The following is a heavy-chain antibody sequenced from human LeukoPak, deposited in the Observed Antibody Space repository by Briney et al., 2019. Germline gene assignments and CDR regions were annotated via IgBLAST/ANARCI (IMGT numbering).Heavy chain of an antibody. CDR1: GFTFSDYY. Sequence: GGSLRLSCAASGFTFSDYYMSWIRQAPGKGLEWVSYISSSGSTIYYADSVKGRFTISRDNAKNSLYLQMNSLRAEDTAVYYCARGDRYDILTGYPRPGAFDIWGQGTMVTVSS. D-gene: IGHD3-9*01. J-gene: IGHJ3*02. CDR3: ARGDRYDILTGYPRPGAFDI. CDR2: ISSSGSTI. V-gene: IGHV3-11*04.